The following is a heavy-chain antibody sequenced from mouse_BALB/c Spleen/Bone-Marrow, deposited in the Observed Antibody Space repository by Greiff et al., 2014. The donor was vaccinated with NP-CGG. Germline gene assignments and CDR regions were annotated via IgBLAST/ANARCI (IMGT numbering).Heavy chain of an antibody. CDR3: ARSGERYGAMDY. D-gene: IGHD1-1*02. CDR2: ISNGGTYT. CDR1: GFTFSDFY. J-gene: IGHJ4*01. Sequence: DVHLVESGGGLVKPGGSLKLSCAASGFTFSDFYMSWFRQTPERRLEWVATISNGGTYTYYPDSVKGRFTISRDNAKNNLYLQMSSLKSEDTAMYYCARSGERYGAMDYWGQGTSVTVTS. V-gene: IGHV5-4*02.